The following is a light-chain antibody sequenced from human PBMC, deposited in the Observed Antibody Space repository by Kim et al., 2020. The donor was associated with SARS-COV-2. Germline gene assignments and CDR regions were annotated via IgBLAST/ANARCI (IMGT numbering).Light chain of an antibody. J-gene: IGKJ1*01. CDR2: DAS. V-gene: IGKV3-11*01. CDR3: QRRANWPRT. Sequence: DIFLTQSPATLSLSPGERATLSCRASESVNNYLAWYQQKPGQAPRLLIYDASNRATGIPVRFSGSGSGTDFTLTISSLEPEDFALYYCQRRANWPRTFGQGTKVDIK. CDR1: ESVNNY.